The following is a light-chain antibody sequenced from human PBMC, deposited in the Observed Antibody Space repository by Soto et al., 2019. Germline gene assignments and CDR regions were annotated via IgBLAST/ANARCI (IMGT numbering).Light chain of an antibody. CDR3: MQATQSYT. CDR1: QSLVHIDGNTY. CDR2: KIS. V-gene: IGKV2-24*01. Sequence: DIVLTQTRLSSPVTLGQPASISSRSSQSLVHIDGNTYFNWLQQRPGQPPILLIYKISNRFPGVPDRFSGSGAGTDFTLKISRVEVEDVGVYYCMQATQSYTFGQGTRLEIK. J-gene: IGKJ2*01.